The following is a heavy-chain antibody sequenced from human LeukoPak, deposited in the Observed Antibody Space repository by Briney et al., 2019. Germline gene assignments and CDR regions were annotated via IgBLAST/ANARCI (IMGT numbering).Heavy chain of an antibody. D-gene: IGHD5-18*01. Sequence: SETLSLTCTVSGGSISSSDYYWGWIRQSPGKGLEWIGSIYYSGNTYYNPSPKSRVTISVDTSKNQFSLRLSFVTAADTAVYYCARYPTAMVSFDYWGQGTLVTVSS. V-gene: IGHV4-39*01. CDR2: IYYSGNT. CDR1: GGSISSSDYY. J-gene: IGHJ4*02. CDR3: ARYPTAMVSFDY.